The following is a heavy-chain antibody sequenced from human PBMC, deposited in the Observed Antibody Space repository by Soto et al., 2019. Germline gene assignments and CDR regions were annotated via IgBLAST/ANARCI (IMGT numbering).Heavy chain of an antibody. CDR2: VYYSGST. CDR3: ARNISTHFDS. CDR1: GYSISNGGY. D-gene: IGHD3-9*01. V-gene: IGHV4-38-2*01. Sequence: SETRSLTCAVSGYSISNGGYWGWIRQAPGKGLEWIGSVYYSGSTHYEPSLRGRIAISVDTLKNQFSLRLTSVTAADTAMYFCARNISTHFDSWGQGIPVTVSS. J-gene: IGHJ4*02.